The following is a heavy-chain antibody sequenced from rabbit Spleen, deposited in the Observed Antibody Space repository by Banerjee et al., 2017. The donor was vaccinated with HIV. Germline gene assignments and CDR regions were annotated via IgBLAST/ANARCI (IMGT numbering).Heavy chain of an antibody. V-gene: IGHV1S45*01. J-gene: IGHJ4*01. CDR1: GFSFSNKAV. Sequence: QEQLVESGGGLVKPEGSLKLSYTASGFSFSNKAVMCWVRQAPGKGLEWIACIDTGRSGFTYFASWAKGRFTISKTSSTTVTLQMTSLTAADTATYFCARDGAGGSYFALWGQGTLVTVS. CDR3: ARDGAGGSYFAL. D-gene: IGHD8-1*01. CDR2: IDTGRSGFT.